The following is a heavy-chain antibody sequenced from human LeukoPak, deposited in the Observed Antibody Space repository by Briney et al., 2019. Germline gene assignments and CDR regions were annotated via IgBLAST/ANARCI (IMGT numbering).Heavy chain of an antibody. V-gene: IGHV3-48*03. CDR3: ARDLGYSSGPNY. J-gene: IGHJ4*02. Sequence: QPGGSLRLSCAASGFTVSSNYMSWVRQAPGKGLEWVSYISSSGSTIYYADSVKGRFTISRDNAKNSLYLQMNSLRAEDTAVYYCARDLGYSSGPNYWGQGTRVTVSS. D-gene: IGHD6-19*01. CDR2: ISSSGSTI. CDR1: GFTVSSNY.